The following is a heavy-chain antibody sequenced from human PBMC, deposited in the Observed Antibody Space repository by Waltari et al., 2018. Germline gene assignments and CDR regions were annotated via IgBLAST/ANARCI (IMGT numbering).Heavy chain of an antibody. D-gene: IGHD3-3*01. V-gene: IGHV3-23*04. CDR1: GSSFSNFA. J-gene: IGHJ1*01. CDR3: ARVPYDNFWTGYFFFDL. CDR2: ITGTGDNT. Sequence: EVQLVESGGGFVQSGESLRLSCAASGSSFSNFAMSWVRQVPGKGLEWVSSITGTGDNTYDADSVRGRFTISRDNSQNTLYLQMDGLGAEDTARYYCARVPYDNFWTGYFFFDLWGQGTLVTVSS.